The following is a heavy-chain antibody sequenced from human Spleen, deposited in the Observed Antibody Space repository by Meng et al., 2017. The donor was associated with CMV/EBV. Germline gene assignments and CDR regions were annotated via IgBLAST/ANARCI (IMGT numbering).Heavy chain of an antibody. CDR1: GFPFITST. CDR2: ISSGSGYI. D-gene: IGHD5-18*01. CDR3: ARGLTWTWKQQWFDY. J-gene: IGHJ4*02. Sequence: GGSLRLSCAASGFPFITSTINWVRQAPGKGLEWVSSISSGSGYIYYADSVKGRFTISRDNAKNSMYLQMNSLRGEDTAVYYCARGLTWTWKQQWFDYWGQGTLVTVSS. V-gene: IGHV3-21*01.